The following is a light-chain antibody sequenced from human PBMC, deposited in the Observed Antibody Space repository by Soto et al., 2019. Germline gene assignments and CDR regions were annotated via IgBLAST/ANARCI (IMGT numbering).Light chain of an antibody. V-gene: IGKV1-5*03. CDR2: KAS. J-gene: IGKJ3*01. CDR3: QQYNSYFT. CDR1: QSISNW. Sequence: DIQMTQSPSTLSASVGDRVTITCRASQSISNWLAWYQQKPGKAPNLLIYKASSVKSGVPSRFSGSGSGTEFTLTSSSLQSDDFATYHCQQYNSYFTFGPGTKVDIK.